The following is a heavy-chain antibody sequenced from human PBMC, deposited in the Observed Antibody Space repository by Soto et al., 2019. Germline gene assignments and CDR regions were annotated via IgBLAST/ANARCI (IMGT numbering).Heavy chain of an antibody. Sequence: GGSLRLSCAASGFTFSSYTMHWVRQALGEGLEWVAVISYDGNNKFYADSVKGRFTISRDSSSQTLYLQMNSLRPDDTAMYYCARDGVSSTDYTWNYGTYFDYWGPGALVTVS. V-gene: IGHV3-30*03. CDR3: ARDGVSSTDYTWNYGTYFDY. CDR2: ISYDGNNK. CDR1: GFTFSSYT. D-gene: IGHD1-1*01. J-gene: IGHJ4*02.